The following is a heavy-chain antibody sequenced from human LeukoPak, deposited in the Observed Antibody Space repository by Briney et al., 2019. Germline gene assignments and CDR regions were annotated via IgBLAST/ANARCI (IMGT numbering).Heavy chain of an antibody. CDR3: ARGVGSSWYLNWLDP. Sequence: PSETLSLTCTVSGGSISSSSYYWGWIRQPPGKGLEWIGYIYYSGTTNYNPSLKSRVTISVDTSKNQFSLKLSSVTAADTAVYYCARGVGSSWYLNWLDPWGQGALVTVSS. CDR2: IYYSGTT. V-gene: IGHV4-61*05. CDR1: GGSISSSSYY. J-gene: IGHJ5*02. D-gene: IGHD6-13*01.